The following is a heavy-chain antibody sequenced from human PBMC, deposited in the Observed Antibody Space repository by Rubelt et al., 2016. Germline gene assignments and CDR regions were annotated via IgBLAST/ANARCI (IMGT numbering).Heavy chain of an antibody. CDR1: GFTFSSYA. D-gene: IGHD5-18*01. J-gene: IGHJ6*03. CDR2: ISSDGSST. V-gene: IGHV3-74*02. CDR3: ARHSEEYYYYYMDV. Sequence: EVQLLESGGGLVQPGGSLRLSCAASGFTFSSYAMSWVRQAPGKGLEWVSSISSDGSSTAYAASVKGRFTVSRENAKKTLYLQMNSLGAEDTAVYYCARHSEEYYYYYMDVWGKGTTVTVSS.